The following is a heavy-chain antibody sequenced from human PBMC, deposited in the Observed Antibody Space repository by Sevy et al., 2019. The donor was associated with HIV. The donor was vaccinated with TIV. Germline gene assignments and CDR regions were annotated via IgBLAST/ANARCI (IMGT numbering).Heavy chain of an antibody. Sequence: GGSLRLSCAASGFTFSTYWMHWARQAPGKGLVWVSRVNSDGSSTIYADSVKGRFTISRDNAKNTLYLQINSLRAEDTAVYYCARTASMDYVFYYAMDVWGQGTTVTVSS. J-gene: IGHJ6*02. V-gene: IGHV3-74*01. D-gene: IGHD4-17*01. CDR3: ARTASMDYVFYYAMDV. CDR1: GFTFSTYW. CDR2: VNSDGSST.